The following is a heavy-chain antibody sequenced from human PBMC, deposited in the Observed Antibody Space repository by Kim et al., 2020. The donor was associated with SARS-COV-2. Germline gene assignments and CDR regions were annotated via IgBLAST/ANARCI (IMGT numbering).Heavy chain of an antibody. Sequence: GGSLRLSCAASGFTFSNAWMSWVRQAPGKGLEWVGRIKSKTDGETTDDAAPVKGRFTISRDDSTNTLYLQMNSLKSEDTALYYCARQRWGSSKYYFDYWGQGTLVTVSS. CDR3: ARQRWGSSKYYFDY. D-gene: IGHD6-6*01. V-gene: IGHV3-15*01. J-gene: IGHJ4*02. CDR2: IKSKTDGETT. CDR1: GFTFSNAW.